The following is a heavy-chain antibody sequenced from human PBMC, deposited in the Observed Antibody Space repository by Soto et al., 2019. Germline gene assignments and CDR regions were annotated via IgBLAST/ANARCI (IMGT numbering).Heavy chain of an antibody. V-gene: IGHV4-39*01. CDR2: IYYSGST. D-gene: IGHD4-17*01. J-gene: IGHJ4*02. CDR1: GGSISSSSYY. Sequence: QLQLQESGPGLVKPSETLSLTCTVSGGSISSSSYYWGWIRQPPGKGLEWIGSIYYSGSTYYNPSLKGRVTISVDTSKNQFSLKLSSVTAADTAVYYCASRYYGDIPIDYWGQGTLVTVSS. CDR3: ASRYYGDIPIDY.